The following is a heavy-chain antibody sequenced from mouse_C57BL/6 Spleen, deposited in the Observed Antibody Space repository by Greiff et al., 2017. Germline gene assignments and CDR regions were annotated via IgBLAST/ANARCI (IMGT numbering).Heavy chain of an antibody. V-gene: IGHV6-6*01. CDR1: GFTFSDAW. J-gene: IGHJ4*01. CDR3: TRGSSYPYYYAMDY. D-gene: IGHD1-1*01. CDR2: IRNKANNHAT. Sequence: EVKLMESGGGLVQPGGSMKLSCAASGFTFSDAWMDWVRQSPEKGLEWGAEIRNKANNHATYYAESVKGRFTISRDDSKSSVYLQMNSLRAADTGIYYCTRGSSYPYYYAMDYWGPGTTVTVSS.